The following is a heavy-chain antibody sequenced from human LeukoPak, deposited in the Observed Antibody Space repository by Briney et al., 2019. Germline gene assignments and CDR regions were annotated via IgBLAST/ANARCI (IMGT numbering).Heavy chain of an antibody. CDR3: AREFSGGFDY. V-gene: IGHV4-34*01. CDR1: GGSFSGYY. J-gene: IGHJ4*02. D-gene: IGHD2-15*01. Sequence: SETLSLTCAVYGGSFSGYYWSWIRQPPGKGLEWIGEINHSGSTNHNPSLKSRVTISVDTSKNQFSLKLSSVTAADTAVYYCAREFSGGFDYWGQGTLVTGSS. CDR2: INHSGST.